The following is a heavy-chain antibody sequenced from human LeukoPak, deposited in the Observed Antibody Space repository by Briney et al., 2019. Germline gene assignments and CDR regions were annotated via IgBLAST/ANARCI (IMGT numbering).Heavy chain of an antibody. CDR2: ISAYNGNT. CDR3: ARGGRGTVWFAQYNWFDP. V-gene: IGHV1-18*01. CDR1: GYTFTSHG. J-gene: IGHJ5*02. Sequence: ASVKVSCKASGYTFTSHGISWVRQAPGQGLEWMGWISAYNGNTNYAQKLQGRVTMTTDTSTSTAYMELRSLRSDDTAVYYCARGGRGTVWFAQYNWFDPWGQGTLVTVSS. D-gene: IGHD3-10*01.